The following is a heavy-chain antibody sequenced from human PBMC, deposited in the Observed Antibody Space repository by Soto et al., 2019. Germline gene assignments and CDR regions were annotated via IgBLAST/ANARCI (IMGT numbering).Heavy chain of an antibody. J-gene: IGHJ4*02. CDR3: PKPPRGGYNVGYFDY. Sequence: XASLRLSCAASGFTFTNYGMHGVRQAAGKGLEWGAVIWYDGSNRFYADSVKGRFTISKDNSQNMLYLQMHSLRPEDTAVYYCPKPPRGGYNVGYFDYWGQGILVTVSS. D-gene: IGHD5-12*01. CDR2: IWYDGSNR. V-gene: IGHV3-33*06. CDR1: GFTFTNYG.